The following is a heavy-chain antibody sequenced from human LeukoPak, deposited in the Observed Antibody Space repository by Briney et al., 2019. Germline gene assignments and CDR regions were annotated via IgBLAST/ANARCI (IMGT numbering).Heavy chain of an antibody. J-gene: IGHJ4*02. Sequence: PGGSLRLSCAASGLTFSGYVMSWARQAPGKRLEWVAVICANGGRTYYTESVKGHFSISRDNSKNTLYLQMNSLRADDTAVYYCAKGPERRGFCSGSACYSDCWGQGTLVTVSS. V-gene: IGHV3-23*01. CDR1: GLTFSGYV. CDR3: AKGPERRGFCSGSACYSDC. CDR2: ICANGGRT. D-gene: IGHD2-8*02.